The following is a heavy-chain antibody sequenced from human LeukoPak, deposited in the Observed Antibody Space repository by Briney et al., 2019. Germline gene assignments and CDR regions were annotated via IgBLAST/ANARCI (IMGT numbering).Heavy chain of an antibody. CDR1: GFTSSSYW. V-gene: IGHV3-7*03. Sequence: GGSLRLSCAVSGFTSSSYWMSRVRQAPGKGLEWVANIKQDGSEKYYVDSVKGRFTISRDNAKNSLYLQMNSLRAEGTAVYYCARAPYCIGGSCRFDYWGQGTLVTVSS. J-gene: IGHJ4*02. D-gene: IGHD2-15*01. CDR3: ARAPYCIGGSCRFDY. CDR2: IKQDGSEK.